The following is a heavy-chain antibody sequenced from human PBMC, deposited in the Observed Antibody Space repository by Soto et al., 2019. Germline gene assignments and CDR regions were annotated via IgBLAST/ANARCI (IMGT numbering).Heavy chain of an antibody. CDR3: AKSIGWPSGDYYYMDV. CDR1: GFTFSSYA. J-gene: IGHJ6*03. D-gene: IGHD6-6*01. Sequence: GGSLRLSCAASGFTFSSYAMSWVRQAPGKGLEWVSAISGSGGSTYYADSVKGRFTISRDNSKNTLYLQMNSLRAEDTAVYYCAKSIGWPSGDYYYMDVWGKGTTVTVS. CDR2: ISGSGGST. V-gene: IGHV3-23*01.